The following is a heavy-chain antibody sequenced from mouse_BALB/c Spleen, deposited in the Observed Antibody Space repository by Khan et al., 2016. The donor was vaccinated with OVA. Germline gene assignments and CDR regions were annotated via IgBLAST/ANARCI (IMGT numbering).Heavy chain of an antibody. J-gene: IGHJ3*01. D-gene: IGHD2-1*01. CDR2: MNPTNGGT. CDR1: GYTFTNFY. V-gene: IGHV1S81*02. CDR3: TRSHHNYGNSNQAWFAY. Sequence: QVQLQQPGAELVKPGASVKLSCKASGYTFTNFYMYWVRQRPGQGLEWIGQMNPTNGGTNFNEKFKTKATLTVDKSSRTAYMQFSSLTSEDSAVYNCTRSHHNYGNSNQAWFAYWGQGTLVTVSA.